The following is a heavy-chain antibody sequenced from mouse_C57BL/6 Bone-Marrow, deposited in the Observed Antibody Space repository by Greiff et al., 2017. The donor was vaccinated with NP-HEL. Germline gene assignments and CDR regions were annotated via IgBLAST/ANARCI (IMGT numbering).Heavy chain of an antibody. Sequence: VKLMESGPELVQPGASVKMSCKASGYTFTDYVISWVKQRTGQGLEWIGEIYPGSGSTYYNEKFKGKATLTADKSSNTAYMQLSSLTSEDSAVYFCARIPIYYGYALDYWGQGTTLTVSS. CDR1: GYTFTDYV. D-gene: IGHD2-2*01. CDR3: ARIPIYYGYALDY. CDR2: IYPGSGST. J-gene: IGHJ2*01. V-gene: IGHV1-77*01.